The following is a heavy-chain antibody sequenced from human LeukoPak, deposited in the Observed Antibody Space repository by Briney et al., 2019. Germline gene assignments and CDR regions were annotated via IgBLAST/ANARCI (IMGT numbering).Heavy chain of an antibody. V-gene: IGHV5-51*01. Sequence: GESLKISCKGSGHSFTSYWIGWVRQMAGKGLEWMGIIYPGDSDTRYSPSFQGQVTISADKSISTAYLQWSSLKASDTAMYYCARHLGDTTVLIDYWGQGTLLTVSS. CDR3: ARHLGDTTVLIDY. D-gene: IGHD3-10*01. CDR1: GHSFTSYW. CDR2: IYPGDSDT. J-gene: IGHJ4*02.